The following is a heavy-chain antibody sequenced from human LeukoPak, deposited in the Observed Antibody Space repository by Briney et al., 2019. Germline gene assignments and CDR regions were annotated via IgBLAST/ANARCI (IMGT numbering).Heavy chain of an antibody. Sequence: GASVKVSCKASGHTFTSYGISWVRQAPGQGLEWMGWISAYNGNTNYAQKLQGRVTMTTDTSTSTAYMELRSLRSDDTAVYYCARVVEDIAAAVYYFDYWGQGTLVTVSS. V-gene: IGHV1-18*01. CDR1: GHTFTSYG. D-gene: IGHD6-13*01. CDR3: ARVVEDIAAAVYYFDY. J-gene: IGHJ4*02. CDR2: ISAYNGNT.